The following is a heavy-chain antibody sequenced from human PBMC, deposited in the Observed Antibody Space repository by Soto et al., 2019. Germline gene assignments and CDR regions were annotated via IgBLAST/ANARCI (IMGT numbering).Heavy chain of an antibody. CDR2: IWYDGSNK. CDR1: GFTFSSYG. J-gene: IGHJ6*02. CDR3: ARSRNILTGYYYYYYGMDV. Sequence: GGSLRLSCVASGFTFSSYGMHWVRQAPGKGLEWVAVIWYDGSNKYYADSVKGRFTISRDNSKNTLYLQMNSLRAEDTAVYYCARSRNILTGYYYYYYGMDVWGQGTTVTVSS. V-gene: IGHV3-33*01. D-gene: IGHD3-9*01.